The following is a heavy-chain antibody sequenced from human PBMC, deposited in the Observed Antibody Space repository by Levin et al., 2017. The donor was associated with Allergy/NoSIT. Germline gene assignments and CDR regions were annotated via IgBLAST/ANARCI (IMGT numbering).Heavy chain of an antibody. J-gene: IGHJ6*02. V-gene: IGHV2-70*11. CDR1: GFSLTTSGMC. CDR3: ARIPHLVYNYGFYYGMDV. CDR2: IDWDDDK. Sequence: ASGPTLVKPTQTLTLTCTFSGFSLTTSGMCVSWIRQPPGKALEWLARIDWDDDKYYSTSLKTRLTISKDTSKNQVVLTMTNMDPVDTATYYCARIPHLVYNYGFYYGMDVWGQGTTVTVSS. D-gene: IGHD5-18*01.